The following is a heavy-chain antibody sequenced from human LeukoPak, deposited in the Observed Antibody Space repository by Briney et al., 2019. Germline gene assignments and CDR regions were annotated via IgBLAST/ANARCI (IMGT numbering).Heavy chain of an antibody. D-gene: IGHD6-19*01. Sequence: GGSLRLSCAASGFTFSSYAMSWVRQAPGKGLEWVSAVSGSGGSTYYADSVKGRFTISRDNSKNTLYLQMNSLRAEDTAVYYCGKGIAVAGRSFDYWGQGTLVTVSS. CDR3: GKGIAVAGRSFDY. CDR1: GFTFSSYA. J-gene: IGHJ4*02. CDR2: VSGSGGST. V-gene: IGHV3-23*01.